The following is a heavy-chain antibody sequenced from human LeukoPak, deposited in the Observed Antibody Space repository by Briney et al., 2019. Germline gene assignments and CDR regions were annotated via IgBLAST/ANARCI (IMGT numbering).Heavy chain of an antibody. V-gene: IGHV1-46*01. CDR2: LNPGGGSR. Sequence: GASVNVSCKASGYTFTNYYLHWVRQAPGQGLEWMGILNPGGGSRNYAQKFQGRVTMTRDTSTSTVYMELSSLRAEDTALYYCARDHYRAVTASDYWGQGTLVTVSS. CDR1: GYTFTNYY. D-gene: IGHD4-11*01. CDR3: ARDHYRAVTASDY. J-gene: IGHJ4*02.